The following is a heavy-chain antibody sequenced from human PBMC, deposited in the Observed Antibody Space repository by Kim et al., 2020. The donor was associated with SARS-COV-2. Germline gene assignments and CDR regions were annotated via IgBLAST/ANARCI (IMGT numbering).Heavy chain of an antibody. V-gene: IGHV4-59*08. Sequence: SETLSLTCTVSGGSISSYYWNWIRQPPGKGLEWIGFIYSSGSTNYNLSLKSRVTISVDTSKNQFSLKLTSVTAADTAGYYCARPKLVGSTTGTFDIWGQG. CDR2: IYSSGST. J-gene: IGHJ3*02. CDR3: ARPKLVGSTTGTFDI. D-gene: IGHD1-26*01. CDR1: GGSISSYY.